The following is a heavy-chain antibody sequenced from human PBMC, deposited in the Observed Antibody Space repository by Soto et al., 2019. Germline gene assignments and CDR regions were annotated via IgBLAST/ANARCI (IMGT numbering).Heavy chain of an antibody. CDR1: GDTFKKFA. J-gene: IGHJ6*02. D-gene: IGHD2-2*01. CDR2: IIPMFGTT. V-gene: IGHV1-69*06. CDR3: ARGVVPAAGAAPHYFHYGVDV. Sequence: QVQLVQSGPEVKKPGSSVKVSCKTSGDTFKKFAISWVRQAPGQGPEWMGGIIPMFGTTKYTQKFQGRVTFTADKSTGTAYMELTSLMSEDTATYFGARGVVPAAGAAPHYFHYGVDVWGQWTTVTVSS.